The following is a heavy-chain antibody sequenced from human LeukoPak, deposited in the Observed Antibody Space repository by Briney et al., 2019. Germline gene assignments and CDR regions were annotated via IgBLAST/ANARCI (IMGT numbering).Heavy chain of an antibody. D-gene: IGHD3-22*01. V-gene: IGHV4-30-4*08. CDR1: GGSISSGDYY. J-gene: IGHJ4*02. Sequence: SETLSLTCTVSGGSISSGDYYWSWIRQPPGKGLEWIGYTYYSGSTYYNPSLKSRVTISVDTSKNQFSLKLSSVTAADTAVYYCARIKYYYDSSGYYPLFDYWGQGTLVTVSS. CDR2: TYYSGST. CDR3: ARIKYYYDSSGYYPLFDY.